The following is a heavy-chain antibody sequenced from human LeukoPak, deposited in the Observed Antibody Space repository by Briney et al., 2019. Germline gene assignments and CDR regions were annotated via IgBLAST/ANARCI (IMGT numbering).Heavy chain of an antibody. CDR1: GFTFRNYA. Sequence: PGGSLRLSCAASGFTFRNYAIHWVRQAPGKGLEWVALVSYDGSNKYYADSVKGRFTISRDNSKNTLYLQVNSLRAEDTAVYYCARRAGAYSHPYDYWGQGTLVTVSS. J-gene: IGHJ4*02. CDR3: ARRAGAYSHPYDY. D-gene: IGHD4/OR15-4a*01. V-gene: IGHV3-30*14. CDR2: VSYDGSNK.